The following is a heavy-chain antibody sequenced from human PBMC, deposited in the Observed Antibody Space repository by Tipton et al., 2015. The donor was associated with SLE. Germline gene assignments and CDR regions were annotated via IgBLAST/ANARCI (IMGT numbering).Heavy chain of an antibody. V-gene: IGHV3-23*03. CDR3: AKGPWEYYFDY. J-gene: IGHJ4*02. CDR2: IYSGGST. D-gene: IGHD1-26*01. CDR1: GFTFSSYA. Sequence: SLRLSCAASGFTFSSYAMSWVRQAPGKGLEWVSVIYSGGSTYYADSVKGRFTISRDNSKNTLYLQMNSLRAEDTAVYYSAKGPWEYYFDYWGQGTLVTVSS.